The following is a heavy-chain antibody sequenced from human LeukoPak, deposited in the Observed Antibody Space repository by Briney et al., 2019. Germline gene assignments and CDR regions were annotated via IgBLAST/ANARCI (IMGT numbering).Heavy chain of an antibody. D-gene: IGHD4-17*01. J-gene: IGHJ4*02. Sequence: PGGSLRLSCAASGFTFSNYAMSWVRQAPGKGLEWVSDISGSGGSTYYADSVKGRFTISRDNSKNTLYLQMNSLRAEDTAVYYCANAGGGDYGLVFDYWGQGTLVTVSS. V-gene: IGHV3-23*01. CDR3: ANAGGGDYGLVFDY. CDR1: GFTFSNYA. CDR2: ISGSGGST.